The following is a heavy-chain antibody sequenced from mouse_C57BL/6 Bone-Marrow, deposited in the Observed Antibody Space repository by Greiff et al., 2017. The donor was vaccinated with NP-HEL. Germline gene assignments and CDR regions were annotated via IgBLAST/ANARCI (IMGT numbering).Heavy chain of an antibody. CDR2: IYPGSGST. Sequence: QVHVKQSGAELVKPGASVKMSCKASGYTFTSYWITWVKQRPGQGLEWIGDIYPGSGSTNYNEKFKSKATLTVDTSSSTAYMQLSSLTSEDSAVYYCARRRYGNYFDYWGQGTTLTVSS. V-gene: IGHV1-55*01. CDR1: GYTFTSYW. J-gene: IGHJ2*01. D-gene: IGHD2-10*02. CDR3: ARRRYGNYFDY.